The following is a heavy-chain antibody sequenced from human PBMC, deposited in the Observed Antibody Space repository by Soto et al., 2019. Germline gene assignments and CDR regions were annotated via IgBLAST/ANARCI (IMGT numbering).Heavy chain of an antibody. Sequence: SETLSLTCTVSGASIRSTDCYWSWIRQAPGKGLEWIGYVYYTGSTYYNPSLMSRLTISVDTSKNQFSLKLTSVTAAETAVYYCVRTARQGAVAPHWFDRWGQGTQVTVSS. V-gene: IGHV4-30-4*01. CDR2: VYYTGST. CDR1: GASIRSTDCY. D-gene: IGHD2-21*02. J-gene: IGHJ5*02. CDR3: VRTARQGAVAPHWFDR.